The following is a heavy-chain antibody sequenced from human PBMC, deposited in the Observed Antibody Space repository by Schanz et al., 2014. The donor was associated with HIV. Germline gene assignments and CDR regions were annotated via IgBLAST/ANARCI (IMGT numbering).Heavy chain of an antibody. Sequence: QVQLVQSGAEVKKPGASVKVSCKASGYTFTTYGISWVRQAPGQGLEWMGWISAYNGNTNYAQKFQGRVTMTRDTSISTGYMELSRLRSDDTAVYYCARFRSPSIRFLEWFPFDPWGQGTLVTVSS. D-gene: IGHD3-3*01. V-gene: IGHV1-18*01. CDR2: ISAYNGNT. CDR1: GYTFTTYG. J-gene: IGHJ5*02. CDR3: ARFRSPSIRFLEWFPFDP.